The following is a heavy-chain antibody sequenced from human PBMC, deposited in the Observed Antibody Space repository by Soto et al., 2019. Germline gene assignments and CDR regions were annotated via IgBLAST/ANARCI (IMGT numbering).Heavy chain of an antibody. J-gene: IGHJ3*02. CDR2: IIPIFGTA. Sequence: SVKVSCKASGGTFSSYAISWVRQAPGQGLEWMGGIIPIFGTANYAQKFQGRVTITADESTSTAYMELSSLRSEDTAVYYCATSGRGVIILDAFDIWGQGTMVTVS. D-gene: IGHD3-10*01. CDR3: ATSGRGVIILDAFDI. V-gene: IGHV1-69*13. CDR1: GGTFSSYA.